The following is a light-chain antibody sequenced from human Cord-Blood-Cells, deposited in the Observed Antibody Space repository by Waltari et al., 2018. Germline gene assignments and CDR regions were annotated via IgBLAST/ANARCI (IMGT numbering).Light chain of an antibody. V-gene: IGKV4-1*01. CDR2: WAS. Sequence: DIVMPQSPDSLAVSLSERATINCKASQSVLYSSNNKNYLAWYQQKPGPPPKLLIYWASTRESGVPDRFSGSGSGTDFTLTISSLQAEDVAVYYCQQYYSTPYTFGQGTKLEIK. J-gene: IGKJ2*01. CDR1: QSVLYSSNNKNY. CDR3: QQYYSTPYT.